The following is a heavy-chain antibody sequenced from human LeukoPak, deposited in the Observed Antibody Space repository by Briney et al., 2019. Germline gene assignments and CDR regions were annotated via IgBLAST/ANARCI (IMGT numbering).Heavy chain of an antibody. J-gene: IGHJ3*02. CDR2: IYGGGST. CDR1: GVTVSNNF. D-gene: IGHD3-16*01. V-gene: IGHV3-53*01. CDR3: ARDGGGLDAFDI. Sequence: GGSLRLSCAASGVTVSNNFMSWVRQAPGKGLEWVSVIYGGGSTYYADSVKGRFTISRDTSKNTLYLQMNSLRAEDTAVYYCARDGGGLDAFDIWGQGTMVTVSS.